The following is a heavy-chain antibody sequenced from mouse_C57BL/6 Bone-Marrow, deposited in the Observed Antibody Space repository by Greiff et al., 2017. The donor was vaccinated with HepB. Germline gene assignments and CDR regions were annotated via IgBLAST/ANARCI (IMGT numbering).Heavy chain of an antibody. CDR3: AKNERGPNYDGSSPYWYFDV. V-gene: IGHV2-5*01. CDR1: GFSLTSYG. Sequence: VKLQQSGPGLVQPSQSLSITCTVSGFSLTSYGVHWVRQSPGKGLEWLGVIWRGGSTDYNAAFMSRLSITKDNSKSQVFFKMNSLQADDTAIYYCAKNERGPNYDGSSPYWYFDVWGTGTTVTVSS. D-gene: IGHD1-1*01. CDR2: IWRGGST. J-gene: IGHJ1*03.